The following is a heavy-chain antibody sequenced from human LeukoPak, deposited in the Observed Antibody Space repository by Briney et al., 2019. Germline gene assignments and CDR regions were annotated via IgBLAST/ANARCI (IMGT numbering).Heavy chain of an antibody. CDR1: GFTFSSYA. Sequence: GGSLRLSCAASGFTFSSYAMHWFRQAPGKGLEYVSAISSNGGSTYYANSVKGRFTISRDNSKNTLYLQMGSLRAEDMAVYYCARDLAPTYDYVWGSYRVIVGYWGQGTLVTVSS. J-gene: IGHJ4*02. D-gene: IGHD3-16*02. CDR3: ARDLAPTYDYVWGSYRVIVGY. CDR2: ISSNGGST. V-gene: IGHV3-64*01.